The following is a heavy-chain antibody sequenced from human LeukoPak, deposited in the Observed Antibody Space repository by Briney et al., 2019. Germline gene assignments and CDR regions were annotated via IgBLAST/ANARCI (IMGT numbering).Heavy chain of an antibody. Sequence: SETLSLTCAVYGGSFSGYYWRWIRQPPGKGLEWIGEINHSGSTNNNPPLKTRAPISEDTPKTQFSLKLTSVTAADTAVYYCARQPYRRRRNAYFQHWGQGTLVTVSS. CDR3: ARQPYRRRRNAYFQH. D-gene: IGHD1-1*01. CDR1: GGSFSGYY. V-gene: IGHV4-34*04. CDR2: INHSGST. J-gene: IGHJ1*01.